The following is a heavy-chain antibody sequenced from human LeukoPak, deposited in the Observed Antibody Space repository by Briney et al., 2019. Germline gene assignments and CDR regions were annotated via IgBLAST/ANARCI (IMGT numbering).Heavy chain of an antibody. V-gene: IGHV3-33*01. CDR3: ARQLTMIVVAPLDY. Sequence: GGSLRLSCAASGFTFSSYGMHWVRQAPGKELEWVAVIWYDGSNKYYADSVKGRFTISRDNSKNTLYLQMNSLRAEDTAVYYCARQLTMIVVAPLDYWGQGTLVTVSS. CDR1: GFTFSSYG. J-gene: IGHJ4*02. D-gene: IGHD3-22*01. CDR2: IWYDGSNK.